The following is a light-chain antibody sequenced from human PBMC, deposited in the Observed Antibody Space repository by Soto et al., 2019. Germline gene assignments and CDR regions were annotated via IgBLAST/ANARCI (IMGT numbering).Light chain of an antibody. CDR1: TGPVTRGYY. CDR3: LLSYGGTYV. J-gene: IGLJ1*01. CDR2: DTG. V-gene: IGLV7-43*01. Sequence: QAVVTQESSFTVSPGGTVTLTCASRTGPVTRGYYPHWIQQKPGQSPRALIYDTGIKHSWTPGRFSGSLLGGKAVLTLSGAKPEDEAEYYCLLSYGGTYVFGPGTKVTVL.